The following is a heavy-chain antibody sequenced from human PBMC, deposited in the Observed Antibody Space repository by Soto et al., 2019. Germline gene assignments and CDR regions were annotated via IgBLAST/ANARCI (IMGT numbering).Heavy chain of an antibody. CDR1: GGSINCGGYF. Sequence: PSETLSLTCSVSGGSINCGGYFWSWIRQHPGKGLECIGYIYHTGITNYNPSLKSRVTISVPTCKNEFSLQLSSVTSADTPLYFCASCHNSSHRWYGPRDQGTLGT. CDR3: ASCHNSSHRWYGP. D-gene: IGHD2-15*01. CDR2: IYHTGIT. J-gene: IGHJ4*02. V-gene: IGHV4-31*03.